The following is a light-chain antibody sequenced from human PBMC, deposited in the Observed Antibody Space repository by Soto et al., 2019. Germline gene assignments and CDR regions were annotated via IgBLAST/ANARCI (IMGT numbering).Light chain of an antibody. J-gene: IGLJ2*01. Sequence: QSVLTQPPSVSGAPGQRVTISCTGSSSNIGAGYDVHWYQQLPGTAPKLLIYGNSNRPSGVTDRFSGSKSGTSASLAITGLQAEDEADYYCHSYDSSLSGAYVVFGGGTKLTVL. CDR1: SSNIGAGYD. CDR3: HSYDSSLSGAYVV. CDR2: GNS. V-gene: IGLV1-40*01.